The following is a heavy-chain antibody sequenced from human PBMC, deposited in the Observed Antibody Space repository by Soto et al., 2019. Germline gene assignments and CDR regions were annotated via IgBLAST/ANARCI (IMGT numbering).Heavy chain of an antibody. CDR2: INHNSGDT. J-gene: IGHJ3*02. CDR1: GYTFTGYY. V-gene: IGHV1-2*02. D-gene: IGHD3-22*01. Sequence: ASVEVSCKASGYTFTGYYMHWVRQAPGQGLEWMGWINHNSGDTNYAQKFQGRVIMTRDTSISTAYTELSGLRSDDTAVYYCARGFYYDSGYWAAFDIWGQGTMVTVSS. CDR3: ARGFYYDSGYWAAFDI.